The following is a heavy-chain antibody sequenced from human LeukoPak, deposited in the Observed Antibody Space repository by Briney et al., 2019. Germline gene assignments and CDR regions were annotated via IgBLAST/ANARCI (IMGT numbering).Heavy chain of an antibody. Sequence: GRSLRLSCAASGFTFSSYAMHWVRQAPGKGLEWVAVISYDGSNKYYADSVKGRFTISRDNSKNTLYLQMNSLRAKDTAVYYCARDLTFDGGWGQGTLVTVPS. V-gene: IGHV3-30*04. D-gene: IGHD3-9*01. CDR2: ISYDGSNK. CDR1: GFTFSSYA. CDR3: ARDLTFDGG. J-gene: IGHJ4*02.